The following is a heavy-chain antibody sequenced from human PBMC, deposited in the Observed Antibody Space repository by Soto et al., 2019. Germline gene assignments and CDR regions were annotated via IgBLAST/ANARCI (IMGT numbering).Heavy chain of an antibody. CDR1: GGSISRYY. CDR2: LFYSGST. J-gene: IGHJ3*02. V-gene: IGHV4-59*01. D-gene: IGHD2-15*01. Sequence: QVQLQESGPGLVKPSETLSLTCTVSGGSISRYYWSWIRQPPGKGLEWIGYLFYSGSTNYNPSLKSRVTISVDTSNNQFSLRLSSVTAADTALYYCARVACSGANCYSRMIGVHDAFDIWGQGTMVTVSS. CDR3: ARVACSGANCYSRMIGVHDAFDI.